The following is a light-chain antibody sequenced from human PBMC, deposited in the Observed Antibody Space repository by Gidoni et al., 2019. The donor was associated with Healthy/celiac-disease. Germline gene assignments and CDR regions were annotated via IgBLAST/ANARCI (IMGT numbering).Light chain of an antibody. Sequence: DIEMTQSSHSLPVTPGEPASISCRSRQSLMHSNGYNSVDWYLQKPGQSPKLLIYLGSNRAPGVPDRFSGSGSGTDFTLKISRVEAEDVGVYYCMQALQTLRTFGQGTKVEIK. CDR3: MQALQTLRT. CDR2: LGS. CDR1: QSLMHSNGYNS. J-gene: IGKJ1*01. V-gene: IGKV2-28*01.